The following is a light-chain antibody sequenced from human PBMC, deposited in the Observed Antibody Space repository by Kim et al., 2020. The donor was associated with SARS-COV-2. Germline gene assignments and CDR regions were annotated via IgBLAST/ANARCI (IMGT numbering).Light chain of an antibody. J-gene: IGLJ2*01. CDR2: GKN. CDR1: SIRSYK. V-gene: IGLV3-19*01. CDR3: NSRDSSDNVV. Sequence: VAVGQTVRITCQGDSIRSYKATWYQQKPGQAPIIVIYGKNIRPSGIPDRFSGASSGNTASLTITGTQAGDEADYYCNSRDSSDNVVFGGGTKLTVL.